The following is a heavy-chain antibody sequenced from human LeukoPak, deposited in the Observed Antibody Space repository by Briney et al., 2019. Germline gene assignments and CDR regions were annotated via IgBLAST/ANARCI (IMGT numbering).Heavy chain of an antibody. CDR3: AGGGGVRNNWFDP. Sequence: SETLSLTCTVSGGSISSGGYHWSWIRQHPGKGLEWIGYIYYSGSTYYNPSLKSRVTISVDTSKNQFSLKLSSVTAADTAVYYCAGGGGVRNNWFDPWGQGTLVTVSS. J-gene: IGHJ5*02. V-gene: IGHV4-31*03. CDR1: GGSISSGGYH. D-gene: IGHD2-8*02. CDR2: IYYSGST.